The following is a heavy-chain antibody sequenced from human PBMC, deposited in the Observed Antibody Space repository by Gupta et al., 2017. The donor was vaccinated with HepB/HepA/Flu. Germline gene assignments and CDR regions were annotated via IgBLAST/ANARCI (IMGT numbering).Heavy chain of an antibody. CDR3: ARGPASDPPAGITNLYRRPNLYYYYYYMDV. Sequence: GFTFSSYGMHWVRQAPGKGLEWVAVIWYDGSNKYYADSVKGRFTISRDNSKNTLYLQMNSLRAEDTAVYYCARGPASDPPAGITNLYRRPNLYYYYYYMDVWGKGTTVTVSS. D-gene: IGHD6-19*01. CDR2: IWYDGSNK. CDR1: GFTFSSYG. V-gene: IGHV3-33*01. J-gene: IGHJ6*03.